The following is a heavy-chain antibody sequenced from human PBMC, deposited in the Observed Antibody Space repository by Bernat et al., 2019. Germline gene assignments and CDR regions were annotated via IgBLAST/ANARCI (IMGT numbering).Heavy chain of an antibody. V-gene: IGHV3-30*18. D-gene: IGHD4-17*01. CDR2: ISYDGSIR. CDR3: AKGADFGDYDGYDAFDI. J-gene: IGHJ3*02. Sequence: QVQLVESGGGVVQPGRSLRLSCAASGFTFTSYGMHWVRQAPGKGLEWVAVISYDGSIRYYADSVKGRFTISRDKSKNTLFLQMNSRRVEDTAMYYCAKGADFGDYDGYDAFDIWGQGTMVTVSS. CDR1: GFTFTSYG.